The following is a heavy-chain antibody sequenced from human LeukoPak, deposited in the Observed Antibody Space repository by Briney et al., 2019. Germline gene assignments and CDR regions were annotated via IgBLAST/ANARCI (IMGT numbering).Heavy chain of an antibody. J-gene: IGHJ3*02. CDR3: ARGTNYGDYFVGDAFDI. Sequence: KFQGRVTITRDTSVSTAYMDLSSLRFEDTAIYYCARGTNYGDYFVGDAFDIWGQGTMVTVSS. V-gene: IGHV1-3*01. D-gene: IGHD4-17*01.